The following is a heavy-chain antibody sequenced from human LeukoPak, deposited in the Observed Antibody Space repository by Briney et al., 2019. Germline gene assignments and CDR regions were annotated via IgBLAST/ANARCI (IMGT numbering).Heavy chain of an antibody. CDR2: INPNGGGT. V-gene: IGHV1-2*02. CDR1: GYTFTGYY. J-gene: IGHJ4*02. D-gene: IGHD6-6*01. CDR3: ARYIAARPFDY. Sequence: ASVKLSCNASGYTFTGYYMHWVRQAPGQGLEWMGWINPNGGGTNYAQKFQGRVTMTRDTSVTTAYMELSRLRSDDTAVYYCARYIAARPFDYWGQGTLVTVSS.